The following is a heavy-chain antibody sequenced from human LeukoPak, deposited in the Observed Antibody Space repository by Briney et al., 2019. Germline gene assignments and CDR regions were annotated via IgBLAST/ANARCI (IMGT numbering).Heavy chain of an antibody. Sequence: SETLSLTCAVYGGSFSGYYWSWIRRPPGKGLEWIGEINHSGSTNYNPSLKSRVTISVDTSKNQFSLKLSSVIAADTAVYYCARTLTYYYDSSGYYVDYWGQGTLVTVSS. J-gene: IGHJ4*02. CDR3: ARTLTYYYDSSGYYVDY. CDR2: INHSGST. CDR1: GGSFSGYY. D-gene: IGHD3-22*01. V-gene: IGHV4-34*01.